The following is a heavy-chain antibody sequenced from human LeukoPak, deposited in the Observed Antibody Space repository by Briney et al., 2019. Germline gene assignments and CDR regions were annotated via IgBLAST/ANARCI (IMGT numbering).Heavy chain of an antibody. J-gene: IGHJ4*02. D-gene: IGHD6-13*01. CDR2: IKQDGSEK. V-gene: IGHV3-7*01. CDR3: ARGVIAAAGPADY. Sequence: PGGSLRLSCAASGFTFRSYWMTWVRQAPGKGLEWVANIKQDGSEKYYADSVKGRFTISRDNAKNSLYLQMNSLRAEDTAVYYCARGVIAAAGPADYWGQGTLVTVSS. CDR1: GFTFRSYW.